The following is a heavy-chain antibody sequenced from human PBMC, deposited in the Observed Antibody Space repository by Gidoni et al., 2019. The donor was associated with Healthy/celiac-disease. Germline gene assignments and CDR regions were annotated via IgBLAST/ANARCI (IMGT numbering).Heavy chain of an antibody. CDR1: GGSFSGYY. D-gene: IGHD2-15*01. V-gene: IGHV4-34*01. CDR3: ARGLYCSGGSCYLNWFDP. J-gene: IGHJ5*02. CDR2: INHSGST. Sequence: QVPLQQWGAGLLKPSETLSLTCSVYGGSFSGYYWGWIRQPPGKGLEWIGEINHSGSTNYNPSLKSRVTISVDTSKNQFSLKLSSVTAADTAVYYCARGLYCSGGSCYLNWFDPWGQGTLVTVSS.